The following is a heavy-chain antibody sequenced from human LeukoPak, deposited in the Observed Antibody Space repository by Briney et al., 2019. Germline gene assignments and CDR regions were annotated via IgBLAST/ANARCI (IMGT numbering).Heavy chain of an antibody. CDR2: INPNSGGT. CDR1: GYTFTGYY. J-gene: IGHJ4*02. Sequence: GASVEVSCRASGYTFTGYYMHWVRQAPGQGREWRGWINPNSGGTNYAQKFQGRVTMTRDTSISTAYMELSRLRSDDTAVYYCARSWGFDCSSTSCYVWSYWGQGTLVTVSS. V-gene: IGHV1-2*02. D-gene: IGHD2-2*01. CDR3: ARSWGFDCSSTSCYVWSY.